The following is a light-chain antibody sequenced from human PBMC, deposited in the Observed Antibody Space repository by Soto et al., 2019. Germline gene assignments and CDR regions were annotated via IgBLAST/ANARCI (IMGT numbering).Light chain of an antibody. CDR2: EVS. V-gene: IGLV2-14*01. CDR3: SSYTTSSTRYV. CDR1: SGDAGDYDY. Sequence: QSALTQPASVSGSPGQTSTISGTGTSGDAGDYDYVSWFQQHPGKAPKLLLYEVSTRPSGVSNRFSGSKCGSAASLIISGLQAEDEADYSCSSYTTSSTRYVFGPGTKVTVL. J-gene: IGLJ1*01.